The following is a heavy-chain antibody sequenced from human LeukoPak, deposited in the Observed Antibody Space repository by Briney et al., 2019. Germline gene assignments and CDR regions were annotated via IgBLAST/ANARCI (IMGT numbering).Heavy chain of an antibody. Sequence: PGGSLRLSCAASGFTFSRFGMHWVRQAPGKGLDWVANIKHDEIENYLADSVTGRFTISRDNAENSLFLQMNSLRPDDTAVYFCVKLVVVTATYWYFDVWGRGTPITVSS. J-gene: IGHJ2*01. CDR3: VKLVVVTATYWYFDV. V-gene: IGHV3-7*01. D-gene: IGHD2-21*02. CDR1: GFTFSRFG. CDR2: IKHDEIEN.